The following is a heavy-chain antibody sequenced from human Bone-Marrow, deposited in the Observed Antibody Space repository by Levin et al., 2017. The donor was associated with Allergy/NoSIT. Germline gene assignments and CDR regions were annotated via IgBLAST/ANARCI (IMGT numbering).Heavy chain of an antibody. CDR2: ISTSLSYT. CDR3: ARDAGDSTSFLFDH. J-gene: IGHJ4*02. V-gene: IGHV3-11*05. CDR1: GFDFSDYY. D-gene: IGHD6-13*01. Sequence: AGGSLRLSCAASGFDFSDYYMHWIRQAPGKGLEWISFISTSLSYTNYADSVKGRFTISRDNAKNSLYLQMNSLRADDTAIYYCARDAGDSTSFLFDHWGQGTLVTVSS.